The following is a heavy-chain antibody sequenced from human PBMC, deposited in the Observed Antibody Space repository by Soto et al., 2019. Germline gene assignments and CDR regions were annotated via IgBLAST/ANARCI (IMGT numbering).Heavy chain of an antibody. J-gene: IGHJ5*02. Sequence: ASVKVSCKASGYTFTGYYKHWVRLAPGQGLEWMGWINPNSGGTNYAQKFQGWVTMTRDTSISTAYMELSRLRSDDTAVYYCAREGGWDYDFWSGSNWFDPWGQGTLVTVSS. CDR1: GYTFTGYY. CDR2: INPNSGGT. V-gene: IGHV1-2*04. CDR3: AREGGWDYDFWSGSNWFDP. D-gene: IGHD3-3*01.